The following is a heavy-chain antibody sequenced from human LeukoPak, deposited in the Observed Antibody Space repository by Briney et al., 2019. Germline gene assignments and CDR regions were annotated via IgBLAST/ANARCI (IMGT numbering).Heavy chain of an antibody. V-gene: IGHV1-69*13. J-gene: IGHJ5*02. CDR1: GGTFSSNA. D-gene: IGHD2-2*01. CDR3: ANKNIGYCSGTSCRGWFDP. CDR2: IIPTFGTP. Sequence: SVKVSCKASGGTFSSNAIICVRQAPGQGLEWMGGIIPTFGTPNYAQKFQGRVTITADEYTSTAYMELSSLRSEDTAVYYCANKNIGYCSGTSCRGWFDPWGQGTLVTVSS.